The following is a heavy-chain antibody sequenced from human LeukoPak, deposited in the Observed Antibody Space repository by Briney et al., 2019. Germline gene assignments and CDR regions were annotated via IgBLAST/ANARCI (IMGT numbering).Heavy chain of an antibody. J-gene: IGHJ2*01. D-gene: IGHD1-1*01. CDR3: ARVQLGTGVWYFDL. V-gene: IGHV1-2*06. CDR2: INPNSGGT. CDR1: GYTFTGYY. Sequence: ASVKVSCKASGYTFTGYYMHWVRQAPGQGLEWMGRINPNSGGTNYAQKFQGRVTMTRDTSISTAYMELSRLRSDDTAVYYCARVQLGTGVWYFDLWGRDTLVTVSS.